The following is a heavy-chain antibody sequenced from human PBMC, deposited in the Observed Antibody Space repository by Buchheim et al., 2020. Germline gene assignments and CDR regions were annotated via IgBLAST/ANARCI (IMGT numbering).Heavy chain of an antibody. Sequence: QVQLQESGPGLVKPSGTLSLTCAVSGGSISSSNWWSWVRQPPGKGLEWIGDIYHSGSNNYNQSLKSRVTISVDKSKNQSSMKLSSVTAADTAVYYCASAKYYDFWSGYYPTLYGMDVWGQGTT. CDR1: GGSISSSNW. V-gene: IGHV4-4*02. D-gene: IGHD3-3*01. CDR3: ASAKYYDFWSGYYPTLYGMDV. J-gene: IGHJ6*02. CDR2: IYHSGSN.